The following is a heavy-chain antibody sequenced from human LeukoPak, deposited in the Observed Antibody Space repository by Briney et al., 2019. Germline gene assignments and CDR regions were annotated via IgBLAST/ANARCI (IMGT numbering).Heavy chain of an antibody. D-gene: IGHD5-12*01. CDR1: GFTFSSYE. CDR2: ISSSGDTI. V-gene: IGHV3-48*03. J-gene: IGHJ4*02. Sequence: GGSPRLSCAASGFTFSSYEMNWVRQAPGKGLEWVSYISSSGDTIYYADSVKGRFTISRDNAKNSLYLQMNSLRAEDAAVYYCARERGYSGYDYFIDSPSDSWGQGTLVTVSS. CDR3: ARERGYSGYDYFIDSPSDS.